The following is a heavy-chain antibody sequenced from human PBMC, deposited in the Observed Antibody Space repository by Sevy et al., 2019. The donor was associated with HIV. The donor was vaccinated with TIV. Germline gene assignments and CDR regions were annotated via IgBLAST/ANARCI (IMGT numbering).Heavy chain of an antibody. D-gene: IGHD6-19*01. J-gene: IGHJ6*03. V-gene: IGHV3-53*01. CDR3: ARIGYSSGWYDYYYYYMDV. CDR2: IYSGGST. Sequence: GGSLRLSCAASGFTVSSNYMSWVRQAPGKGLEWVSVIYSGGSTYYADSVKGRFTISRDNSKNTLYLQMNSLRAEDMAVYYCARIGYSSGWYDYYYYYMDVWGKGTTVTVSS. CDR1: GFTVSSNY.